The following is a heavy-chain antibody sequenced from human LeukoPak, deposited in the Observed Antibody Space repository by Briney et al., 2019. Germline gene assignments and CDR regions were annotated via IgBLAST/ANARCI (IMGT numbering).Heavy chain of an antibody. CDR1: GFTFSSYS. D-gene: IGHD3-22*01. Sequence: HPGGSLRLSCAASGFTFSSYSMNWVRQAPGKGLEWVSYISSSSSTIYYADSVKGRFTISRDNAKNSLYLQMNSLRDEDTAVYYCARGAYYYDSSGYYNYWGQGTLVTVSS. J-gene: IGHJ4*02. CDR2: ISSSSSTI. V-gene: IGHV3-48*02. CDR3: ARGAYYYDSSGYYNY.